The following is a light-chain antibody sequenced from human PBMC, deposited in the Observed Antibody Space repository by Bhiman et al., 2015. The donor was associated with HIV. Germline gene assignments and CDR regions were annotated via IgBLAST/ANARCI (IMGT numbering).Light chain of an antibody. J-gene: IGLJ2*01. Sequence: QSVLTQPPSVSGSPGQSITISCSGTNSDVGGYDSVSWYQHYPGKAPKLLIYSNNKRPSGVPDRFSTSRSGTSASLAITGLQAEDEADFYCQSYDSSLHVVVFGGGTELTV. CDR3: QSYDSSLHVVV. CDR1: NSDVGGYDS. CDR2: SNN. V-gene: IGLV2-14*03.